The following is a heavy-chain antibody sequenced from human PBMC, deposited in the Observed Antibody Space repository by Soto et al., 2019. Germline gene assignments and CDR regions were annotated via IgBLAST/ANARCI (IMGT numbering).Heavy chain of an antibody. CDR3: ARKPSWGTTVIFYFDY. V-gene: IGHV3-33*01. CDR2: IWYYLSNK. CDR1: GFTFSSYG. J-gene: IGHJ4*02. D-gene: IGHD3-16*01. Sequence: GGSLRLSCAASGFTFSSYGMHWVRQAPVNGLEFVAVIWYYLSNKYYADSVKGRFTISRYNSKNTLYLQMNSLRAYDTALYYCARKPSWGTTVIFYFDYWGQGTMVTVSS.